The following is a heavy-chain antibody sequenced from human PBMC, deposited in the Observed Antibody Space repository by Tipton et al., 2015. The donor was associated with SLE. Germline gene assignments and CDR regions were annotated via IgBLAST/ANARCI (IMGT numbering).Heavy chain of an antibody. Sequence: LRLSCTVSGGSISSSSYYWGWIRQPPGKGLEWIGSIYYSGSTNYNPSLKSRVTISVDTSKNQFSLKLSSVTAADTAVYYCARHISPLGAFDIWGQGTMVTVSS. D-gene: IGHD7-27*01. V-gene: IGHV4-39*01. CDR1: GGSISSSSYY. CDR2: IYYSGST. CDR3: ARHISPLGAFDI. J-gene: IGHJ3*02.